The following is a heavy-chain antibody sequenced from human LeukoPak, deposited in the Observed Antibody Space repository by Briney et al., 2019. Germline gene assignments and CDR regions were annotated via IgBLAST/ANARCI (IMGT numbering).Heavy chain of an antibody. Sequence: GASVKVSCKASGYTFTSYDINWVRQATGQGLEWMGWMNPNSGNTGYAQKFQGRVTMTRNTSISTAYMELNSLRSEDTAVYYCARRRYSSSFYYYYYMDVWGKGTTVTVSS. CDR2: MNPNSGNT. V-gene: IGHV1-8*01. CDR3: ARRRYSSSFYYYYYMDV. J-gene: IGHJ6*03. D-gene: IGHD6-6*01. CDR1: GYTFTSYD.